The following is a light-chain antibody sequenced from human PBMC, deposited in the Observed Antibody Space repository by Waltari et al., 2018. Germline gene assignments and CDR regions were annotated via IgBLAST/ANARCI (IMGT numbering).Light chain of an antibody. V-gene: IGKV3-20*01. CDR2: GAS. CDR3: QQYGSSPQT. Sequence: EIVLTQSPGTLSLSPGERATLSCRASQSVRSSYLAWYQQKPGQAPRLLIYGASSRATGIPDRFSGSGSGTDFTLTISRLEPEDFAVYYCQQYGSSPQTFDQGTKVEIK. CDR1: QSVRSSY. J-gene: IGKJ1*01.